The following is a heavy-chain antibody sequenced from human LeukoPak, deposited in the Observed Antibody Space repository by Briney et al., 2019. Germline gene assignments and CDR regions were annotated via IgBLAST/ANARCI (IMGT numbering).Heavy chain of an antibody. D-gene: IGHD5-18*01. CDR3: ARHLRLWQNWFDP. Sequence: GESLKISCKGSGYSCTNYWIGWVRQMPGKGPEWMGIIYPGDSDTRYSPSFQGQVTISADKSISTAYLQWSSLKASDTAMYYCARHLRLWQNWFDPWGQGTLVTVSS. V-gene: IGHV5-51*01. CDR2: IYPGDSDT. J-gene: IGHJ5*02. CDR1: GYSCTNYW.